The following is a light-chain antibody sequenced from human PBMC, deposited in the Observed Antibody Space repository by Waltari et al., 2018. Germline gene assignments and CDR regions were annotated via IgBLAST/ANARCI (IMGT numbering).Light chain of an antibody. CDR1: ARDLGSYNY. CDR2: DVT. Sequence: QAALTQPRSVSGSPGQSVTVSCTGTARDLGSYNYVSWYQQHPGRAPKLLLYDVTKRPSGVPDRFSGSKTGYTASLTISGLQAEDEADYYCCSYAGSYNAIFGGGTHLTVL. CDR3: CSYAGSYNAI. V-gene: IGLV2-11*01. J-gene: IGLJ2*01.